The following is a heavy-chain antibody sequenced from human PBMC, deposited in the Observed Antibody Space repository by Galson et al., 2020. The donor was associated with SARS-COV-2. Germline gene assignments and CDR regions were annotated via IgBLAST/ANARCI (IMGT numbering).Heavy chain of an antibody. CDR1: GFTFSSYA. CDR3: ARDRHYYDSSGYYYVYYYYYGMDV. CDR2: ISYDGSNK. J-gene: IGHJ6*02. V-gene: IGHV3-30-3*01. Sequence: GESLKISCAASGFTFSSYAMHWVRQAPGKGLEWVAVISYDGSNKYYADSVKGRFTISRANSKNTLYLQMNSLRAEDTAVYYCARDRHYYDSSGYYYVYYYYYGMDVWGQGTTVTVSS. D-gene: IGHD3-22*01.